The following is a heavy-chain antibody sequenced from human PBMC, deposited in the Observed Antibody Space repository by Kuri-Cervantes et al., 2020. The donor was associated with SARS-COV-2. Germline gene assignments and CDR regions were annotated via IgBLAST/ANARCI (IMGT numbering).Heavy chain of an antibody. D-gene: IGHD2-2*01. Sequence: GGSLRLSCAASGFTFSSYWMHWVRQAPGKGLEWVAVISYDGSNKYYADSVKGRFTISRDNSKNTLYLQMNSLRAEDTAVYYCARGRCSSTSCRVGRGAFDIWGQGTMVTVSS. CDR3: ARGRCSSTSCRVGRGAFDI. CDR1: GFTFSSYW. CDR2: ISYDGSNK. J-gene: IGHJ3*02. V-gene: IGHV3-30-3*01.